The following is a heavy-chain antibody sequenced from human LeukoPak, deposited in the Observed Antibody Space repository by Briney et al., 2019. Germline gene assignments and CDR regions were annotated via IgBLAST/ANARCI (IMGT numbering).Heavy chain of an antibody. V-gene: IGHV4-38-2*02. Sequence: SETLSLTCTVSGYSISSGYYWGWIRQPPGKGLEWIGSIYHSGSTYYNPSLKSRVTISVDTSKNQFSLKLSSVTAADTAVYYCARGEKMATISDYWGQGTLVTVSS. D-gene: IGHD5-24*01. J-gene: IGHJ4*02. CDR3: ARGEKMATISDY. CDR1: GYSISSGYY. CDR2: IYHSGST.